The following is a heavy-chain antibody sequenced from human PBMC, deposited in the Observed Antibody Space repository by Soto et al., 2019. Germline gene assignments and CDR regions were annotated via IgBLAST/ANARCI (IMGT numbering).Heavy chain of an antibody. V-gene: IGHV4-39*01. CDR3: AGYCSSTSCYKT. CDR2: IYYSGST. D-gene: IGHD2-2*01. Sequence: SETLSLTCTVSGGSISSSSYYWGWIRQPPGKGLEWIGSIYYSGSTYYNPSLKSQDTISVDTSKNQFSLKLSSVTAAYTAVYYCAGYCSSTSCYKTWGQGTLVTVSS. CDR1: GGSISSSSYY. J-gene: IGHJ5*02.